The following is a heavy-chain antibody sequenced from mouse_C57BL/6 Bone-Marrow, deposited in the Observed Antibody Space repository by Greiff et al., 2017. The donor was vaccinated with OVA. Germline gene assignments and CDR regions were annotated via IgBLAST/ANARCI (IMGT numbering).Heavy chain of an antibody. Sequence: VQLQQPGAELVMPGASVKLSCKASGYTFTSYWMHWVKQRPGQGLEWIGEIDPSDSYTNYNQKFKVKSTLTVDKSSSTAYMQLSSLTSEDSAVYYCASFDVWGTGTTVTVSS. CDR1: GYTFTSYW. V-gene: IGHV1-69*01. CDR3: ASFDV. J-gene: IGHJ1*03. CDR2: IDPSDSYT.